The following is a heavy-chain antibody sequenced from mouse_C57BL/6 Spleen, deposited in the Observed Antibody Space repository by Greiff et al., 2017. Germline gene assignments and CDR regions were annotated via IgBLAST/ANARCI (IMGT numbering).Heavy chain of an antibody. V-gene: IGHV1-22*01. Sequence: EVQLQESGPELVKPGASVKMSCKASEYTFTDYNMHWVKQSPGKSLEWIGSITPNNGGTSYNQKFKGKATLTANKSSSTAYMELRSLTSEDSAVYYCARGGDYNYAMDYWGQGTSVTVSS. CDR3: ARGGDYNYAMDY. CDR1: EYTFTDYN. CDR2: ITPNNGGT. D-gene: IGHD2-13*01. J-gene: IGHJ4*01.